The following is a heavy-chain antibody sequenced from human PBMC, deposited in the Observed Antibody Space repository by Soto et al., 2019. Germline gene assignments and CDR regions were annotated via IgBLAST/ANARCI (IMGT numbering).Heavy chain of an antibody. V-gene: IGHV3-11*01. D-gene: IGHD2-15*01. CDR1: GFTFSDYY. Sequence: NPGGSLRLSCAASGFTFSDYYMTWIRQAPGKGLEWVSYIDNSGTIKYYADPVKGRFTISRDNTKNSLSLQMNSLGAEDTAIYYCARIEGDCSGGSCYSGGFDYWGQGALVTVSS. CDR3: ARIEGDCSGGSCYSGGFDY. J-gene: IGHJ4*02. CDR2: IDNSGTIK.